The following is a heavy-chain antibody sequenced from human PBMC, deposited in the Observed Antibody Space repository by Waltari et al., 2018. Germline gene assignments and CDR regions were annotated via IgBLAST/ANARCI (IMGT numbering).Heavy chain of an antibody. CDR2: FDPEDGET. Sequence: QVQLVQSGAEVKKPGASVKVSCKVSGYTLTELSMHWVRQAPGKGLEWMGGFDPEDGETSYAQKFQGRVTMTEDTSTDTAYMELSSLRSEDTAVYYCATLGYCTNGVCYTGFSFDPWGQGTLVTVSS. V-gene: IGHV1-24*01. D-gene: IGHD2-8*01. J-gene: IGHJ5*02. CDR1: GYTLTELS. CDR3: ATLGYCTNGVCYTGFSFDP.